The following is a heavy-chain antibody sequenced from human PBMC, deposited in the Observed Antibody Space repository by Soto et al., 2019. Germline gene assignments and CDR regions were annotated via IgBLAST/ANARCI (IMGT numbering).Heavy chain of an antibody. V-gene: IGHV4-39*01. CDR1: GVSITRSSYY. CDR3: ARPSVVGAMSDLHCDI. Sequence: QLQLQESGPGLVKPSETLSLTCSVSGVSITRSSYYWGWIRQPPGRGVEWIGSLHYGGNSYSDPSLKSLVTISVDTSQNPFYLKLSSVTAADTAVYYCARPSVVGAMSDLHCDIWGRGALVAVCS. D-gene: IGHD1-26*01. J-gene: IGHJ2*01. CDR2: LHYGGNS.